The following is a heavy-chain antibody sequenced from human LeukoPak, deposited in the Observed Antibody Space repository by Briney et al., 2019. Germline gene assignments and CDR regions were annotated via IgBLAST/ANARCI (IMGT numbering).Heavy chain of an antibody. CDR3: ARGEGSGSYYNGVDY. CDR2: IYYSGST. CDR1: GGSISSYY. J-gene: IGHJ4*02. Sequence: SETLSLTCTVSGGSISSYYWSWIRQPPGKGLEWIGYIYYSGSTNYNPSLKSRVTISVATSKTQFSLKLSSVTAADTAVYYCARGEGSGSYYNGVDYWGQGTLVTVSS. D-gene: IGHD3-10*01. V-gene: IGHV4-59*12.